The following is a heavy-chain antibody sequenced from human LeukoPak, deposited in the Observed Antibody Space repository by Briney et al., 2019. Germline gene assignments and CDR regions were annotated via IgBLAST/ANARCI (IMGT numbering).Heavy chain of an antibody. CDR3: ARHTFTLSRPLDS. J-gene: IGHJ4*02. CDR1: GFAVSSYY. D-gene: IGHD3-22*01. Sequence: GGSLRLSCAASGFAVSSYYMSWVRQAPGQGLDWVSILYSGGSAFYSDSVKGRFSISRDNSRNTLFLQLNSLRVEDTAVYYCARHTFTLSRPLDSWGREPWSPSP. V-gene: IGHV3-66*04. CDR2: LYSGGSA.